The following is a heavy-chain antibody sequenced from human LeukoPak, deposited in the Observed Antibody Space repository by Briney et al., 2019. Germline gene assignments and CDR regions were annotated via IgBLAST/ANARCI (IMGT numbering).Heavy chain of an antibody. V-gene: IGHV4-39*01. J-gene: IGHJ4*02. CDR2: IYYSGST. D-gene: IGHD3-22*01. Sequence: SETLSLTCTVSGGSISSSSYYWGWIRQPPGKGLEWIGSIYYSGSTYYNPSLKSRVTISVDTSKNQFSLKLSSVTAADTAVYYCARFPWGITMVVVVIPDYWGQGTLVTVSS. CDR1: GGSISSSSYY. CDR3: ARFPWGITMVVVVIPDY.